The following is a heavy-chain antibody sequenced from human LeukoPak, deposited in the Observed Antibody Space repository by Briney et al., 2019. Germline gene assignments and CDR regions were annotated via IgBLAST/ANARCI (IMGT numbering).Heavy chain of an antibody. D-gene: IGHD2-2*01. V-gene: IGHV1-18*01. CDR2: ISAYNGNT. CDR3: ARVVGCSSTSCPMGNFDY. CDR1: GYTFTSYG. J-gene: IGHJ4*02. Sequence: ASVKVSCKAPGYTFTSYGISWVRQAPGQGLEWMGWISAYNGNTNYAQKLQGRVTMTTDTSTSTAYMELRSLRSDDTAVYYCARVVGCSSTSCPMGNFDYWGQGTLVTVSS.